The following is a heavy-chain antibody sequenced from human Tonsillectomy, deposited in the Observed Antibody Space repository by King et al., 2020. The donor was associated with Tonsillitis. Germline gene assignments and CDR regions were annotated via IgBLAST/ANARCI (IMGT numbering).Heavy chain of an antibody. J-gene: IGHJ4*02. D-gene: IGHD4-23*01. Sequence: QLQESGPGLVKPSATLSLTCTVSGDSISSYFWSWIRQPPGKGLEWIVYIYYSGTINYNPSLKSRVTISVDTSKNQFFLKLNSVTAADTAVYYCAREGHYGGIIDYWGQGTLVTVSS. V-gene: IGHV4-59*01. CDR2: IYYSGTI. CDR3: AREGHYGGIIDY. CDR1: GDSISSYF.